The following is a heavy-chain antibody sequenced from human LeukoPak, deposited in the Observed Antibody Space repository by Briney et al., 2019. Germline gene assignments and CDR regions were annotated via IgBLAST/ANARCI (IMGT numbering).Heavy chain of an antibody. Sequence: ASVKVSCKTSGYTFISYGITWVRQAPGQGLEWMGWISSKNGNTKYAQKFQGRVTMTTDTSTSTAYLEVKSLTSDDTAVYYCARDRDYVFWSGLLGYYMDVWGKGTTVTVSS. CDR1: GYTFISYG. J-gene: IGHJ6*03. CDR2: ISSKNGNT. D-gene: IGHD3-3*01. CDR3: ARDRDYVFWSGLLGYYMDV. V-gene: IGHV1-18*01.